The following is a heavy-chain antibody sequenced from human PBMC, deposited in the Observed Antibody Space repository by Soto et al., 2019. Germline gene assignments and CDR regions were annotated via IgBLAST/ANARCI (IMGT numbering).Heavy chain of an antibody. V-gene: IGHV3-30*18. Sequence: QVQLVESGGGVVQPGRSLRLSCAASGFTFSSYGMHWVRQAPGKGLEWVAVISYDGSNKYYADSVKGRFTISRDNSNSTLYLQKISLRVEDTAVYYGAKERRPNSYYAMDVWGQGTPVTVSS. CDR1: GFTFSSYG. J-gene: IGHJ6*02. CDR3: AKERRPNSYYAMDV. CDR2: ISYDGSNK.